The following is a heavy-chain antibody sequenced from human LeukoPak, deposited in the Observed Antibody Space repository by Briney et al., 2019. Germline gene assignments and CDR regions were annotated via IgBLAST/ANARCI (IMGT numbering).Heavy chain of an antibody. V-gene: IGHV4-34*01. CDR2: INHSGST. Sequence: KPSETLSLTCAVYGGSFSGYYWSWIRQPPGKGLEWIGEINHSGSTNYNPSLKSRVTISVDTPKNQFSLKLSSVTAADTAVYYCARRRITMVRGVSYAFDIWGQGTMVTVSS. CDR3: ARRRITMVRGVSYAFDI. D-gene: IGHD3-10*01. CDR1: GGSFSGYY. J-gene: IGHJ3*02.